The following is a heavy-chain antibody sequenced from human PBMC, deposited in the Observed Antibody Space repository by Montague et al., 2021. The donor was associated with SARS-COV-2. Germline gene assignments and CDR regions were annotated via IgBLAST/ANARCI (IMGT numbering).Heavy chain of an antibody. J-gene: IGHJ5*01. Sequence: SETLSLTCTVSGGSISSSSYYWGWIRQPPGKGLEWIGSIYYSGXTXYXXXXKSRVTISVDTSKNQFSPKLSSVTAADTAVYYCAADYGERDWFDSWGQGTLVTVSS. CDR3: AADYGERDWFDS. CDR2: IYYSGXT. D-gene: IGHD4-17*01. V-gene: IGHV4-39*01. CDR1: GGSISSSSYY.